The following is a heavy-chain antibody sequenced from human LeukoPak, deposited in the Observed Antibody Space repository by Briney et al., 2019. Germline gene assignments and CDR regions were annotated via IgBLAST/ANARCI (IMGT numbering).Heavy chain of an antibody. CDR3: AKDSKAYDFWSGYSPNRPLDY. CDR2: IWYDGSNK. Sequence: GGSLRLSCAASGFTFSSYGMHWVRQAPGKGLEWVAVIWYDGSNKYYADSVKGRFTISRDNSKNTLYLQMNSLRAEDTAVYYCAKDSKAYDFWSGYSPNRPLDYWGQGALVTVSS. D-gene: IGHD3-3*01. V-gene: IGHV3-33*06. J-gene: IGHJ4*02. CDR1: GFTFSSYG.